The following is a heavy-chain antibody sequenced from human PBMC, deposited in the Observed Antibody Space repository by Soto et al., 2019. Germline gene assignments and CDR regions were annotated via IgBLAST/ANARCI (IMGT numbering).Heavy chain of an antibody. V-gene: IGHV3-15*01. J-gene: IGHJ5*02. CDR1: GFTFNNAW. D-gene: IGHD2-2*01. CDR3: TTAIVVPLLDP. CDR2: IKSKTDGGTT. Sequence: GGSLRLSCAASGFTFNNAWMSWVRQAPGKGLEWVGRIKSKTDGGTTDYAAPVKGRFSISRDDSKNTVYLQMNSLKTEDTAVYYCTTAIVVPLLDPWGQGTLVTVSS.